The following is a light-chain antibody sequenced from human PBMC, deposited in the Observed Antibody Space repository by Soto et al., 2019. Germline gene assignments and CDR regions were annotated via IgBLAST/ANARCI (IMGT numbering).Light chain of an antibody. CDR3: QQLSSYPLT. V-gene: IGKV3-20*01. Sequence: EFVLTQSPGTLSLSPVERATLSCRASQTVRNNYLAWYQQKPGQAPRLLIYDASSRATGIPDRFSGGGSGTDFTRTISRLEPEEVAVYDCQQLSSYPLTGGGGTPGEI. J-gene: IGKJ4*01. CDR1: QTVRNNY. CDR2: DAS.